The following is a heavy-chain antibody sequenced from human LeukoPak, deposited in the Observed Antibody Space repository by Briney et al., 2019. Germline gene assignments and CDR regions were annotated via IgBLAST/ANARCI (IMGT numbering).Heavy chain of an antibody. J-gene: IGHJ4*02. D-gene: IGHD6-19*01. CDR2: MNPNSGGT. Sequence: ASVKVSCKASGYTFTSYDINWVRQATGQGLEWMGWMNPNSGGTNYAQNFQGRVTMTRDTSISTAYMELSSLGSDDTAVYYCAREKESVAGRELDYWGQGTLVTVSS. V-gene: IGHV1-2*02. CDR1: GYTFTSYD. CDR3: AREKESVAGRELDY.